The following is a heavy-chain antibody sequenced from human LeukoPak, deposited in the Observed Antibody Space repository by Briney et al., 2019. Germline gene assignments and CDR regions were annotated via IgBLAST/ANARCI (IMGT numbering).Heavy chain of an antibody. CDR1: GVSFSGYY. D-gene: IGHD3-3*01. V-gene: IGHV4-34*01. CDR2: INHSGST. Sequence: SETLSLTCAVYGVSFSGYYWSWIRQPPGKGLEWIGEINHSGSTNYNPSLKSRVTISVDTSKNQFSLKLSSVTAADTAVYYCARVDNDFDYYYYGMDVWGQGTTVTVSS. J-gene: IGHJ6*02. CDR3: ARVDNDFDYYYYGMDV.